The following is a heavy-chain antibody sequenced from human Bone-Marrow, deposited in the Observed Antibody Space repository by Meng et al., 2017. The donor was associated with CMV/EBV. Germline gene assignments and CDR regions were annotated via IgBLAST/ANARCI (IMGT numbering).Heavy chain of an antibody. V-gene: IGHV4-59*01. J-gene: IGHJ6*02. Sequence: SETLSLTCTVSGGSFSGYYWSWVRQPPGKGLEWIGYIYFSGSTNYNPSLKSRVTISGDTSKKQFSLRLTSVTAADTAVYYCARASPTHYYYGMDVWGQGTTVTVSS. CDR3: ARASPTHYYYGMDV. CDR2: IYFSGST. CDR1: GGSFSGYY.